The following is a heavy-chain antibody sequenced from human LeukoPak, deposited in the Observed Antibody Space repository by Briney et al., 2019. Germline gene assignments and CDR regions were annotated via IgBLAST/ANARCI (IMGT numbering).Heavy chain of an antibody. CDR2: ISYSGRT. J-gene: IGHJ4*02. CDR1: GGSINSFY. Sequence: PSETLSLTCTVSGGSINSFYWSWIRQPPGKGLEWIGYISYSGRTSYNPSLKSRVTISVDTSKNQFSLKLSSVTAADTAVYYCARADSSGYVSSDCWGQGTLVTVSS. D-gene: IGHD3-22*01. CDR3: ARADSSGYVSSDC. V-gene: IGHV4-59*01.